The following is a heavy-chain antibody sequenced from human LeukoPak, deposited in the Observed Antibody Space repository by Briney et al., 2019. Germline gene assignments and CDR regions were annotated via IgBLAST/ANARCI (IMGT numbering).Heavy chain of an antibody. CDR3: AKGTRYCSSTSCSYYYYYYYMDV. D-gene: IGHD2-2*01. CDR1: GFTFSSYA. J-gene: IGHJ6*03. V-gene: IGHV3-23*01. Sequence: PGGSLRLSCAASGFTFSSYAMSWVRQAPGKGLEWVSAISGSGGSTYYADSVKGRFTISRDNSKNTLYLQMNSLRAEDTAVYYCAKGTRYCSSTSCSYYYYYYYMDVWGKGTTVTVSS. CDR2: ISGSGGST.